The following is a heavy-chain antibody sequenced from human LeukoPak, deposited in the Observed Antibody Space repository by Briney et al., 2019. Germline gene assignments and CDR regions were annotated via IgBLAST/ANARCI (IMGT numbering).Heavy chain of an antibody. D-gene: IGHD3-22*01. J-gene: IGHJ4*02. CDR1: GFTFSSYG. V-gene: IGHV3-33*01. Sequence: GRSLRLSCAASGFTFSSYGMHWVRQAPGKGMEGVAVIWYDGSNKYYADSVKGRFTISRDNSKNTLYLQMNSLRAEDTAVYYCARDADYYDSSGYSYFDYWGQGTLVTVSS. CDR2: IWYDGSNK. CDR3: ARDADYYDSSGYSYFDY.